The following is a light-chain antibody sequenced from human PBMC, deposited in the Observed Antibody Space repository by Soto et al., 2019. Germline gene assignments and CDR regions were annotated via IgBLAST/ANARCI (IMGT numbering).Light chain of an antibody. Sequence: EIVLTQSPGTLTLSPGESAALSCRASQTISNNYLVWYRPKPGQSPRLLIYAVSSRAAGIPDRFSRSGSGTDFALTIASLEPEDSAVYYCQQHSNSPWTFGQGTRVEI. CDR2: AVS. V-gene: IGKV3-20*01. J-gene: IGKJ1*01. CDR1: QTISNNY. CDR3: QQHSNSPWT.